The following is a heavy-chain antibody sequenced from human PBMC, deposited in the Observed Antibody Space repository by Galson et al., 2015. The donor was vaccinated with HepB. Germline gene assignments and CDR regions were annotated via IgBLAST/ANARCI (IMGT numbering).Heavy chain of an antibody. Sequence: CAISGDSVSSKTTAWNWIRQSPSRGLEWLGRTYYRSKWSNDYAVSVKSRITINPDTSKNQFSLRLSSVTPEDTAVYYCARAAIVVVVSSSYYAMDVWGQGTTVTVSS. J-gene: IGHJ6*02. CDR3: ARAAIVVVVSSSYYAMDV. CDR1: GDSVSSKTTA. CDR2: TYYRSKWSN. V-gene: IGHV6-1*01. D-gene: IGHD2-15*01.